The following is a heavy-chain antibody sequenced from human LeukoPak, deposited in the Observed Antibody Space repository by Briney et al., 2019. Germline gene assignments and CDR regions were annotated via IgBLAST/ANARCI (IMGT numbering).Heavy chain of an antibody. Sequence: ASVKVSCNASGYTFIDYYIHWVRQAPGQGLEWMGRINPKSGGTNHAQKFQGRVTMTRDTSISTAYMELSSLRSDDTAVYYCARDAVCLDYWGQGTLVTVSS. CDR2: INPKSGGT. CDR1: GYTFIDYY. V-gene: IGHV1-2*06. CDR3: ARDAVCLDY. J-gene: IGHJ4*02. D-gene: IGHD2-2*01.